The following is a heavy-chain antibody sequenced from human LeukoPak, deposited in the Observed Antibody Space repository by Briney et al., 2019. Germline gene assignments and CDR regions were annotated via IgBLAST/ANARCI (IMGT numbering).Heavy chain of an antibody. CDR1: AFTFSYAW. CDR3: PILWARGWFDP. CDR2: IKSKEDGGTI. Sequence: GGSLRLSCAASAFTFSYAWMSWVRQAPEKGLEWVGRIKSKEDGGTIDYAAPVKGRFTISRDDSKNTVYLQMNSLKIEDTGVYYCPILWARGWFDPWGQGTLVTVSS. J-gene: IGHJ5*02. D-gene: IGHD3-10*01. V-gene: IGHV3-15*01.